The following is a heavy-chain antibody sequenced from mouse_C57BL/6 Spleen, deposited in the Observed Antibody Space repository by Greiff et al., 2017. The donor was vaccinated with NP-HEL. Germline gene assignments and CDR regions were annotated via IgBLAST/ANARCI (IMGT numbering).Heavy chain of an antibody. D-gene: IGHD1-1*01. CDR1: GYAFTNYL. Sequence: QVQLQQSGAELVRPGTSVKVSCKASGYAFTNYLIEWVKQRPGQGLEWIGVINPGSGGTNYNEKFKGKATLPADKSSSTAYMKRSSLTSEDSAVYFCARNSYHYYGSSPYWYFDVWGTGTTVTVSS. V-gene: IGHV1-54*01. CDR2: INPGSGGT. CDR3: ARNSYHYYGSSPYWYFDV. J-gene: IGHJ1*03.